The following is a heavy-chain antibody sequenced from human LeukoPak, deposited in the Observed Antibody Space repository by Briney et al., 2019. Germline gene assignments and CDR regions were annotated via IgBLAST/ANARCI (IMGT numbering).Heavy chain of an antibody. Sequence: GGSLRLSCTASGFTFSSYWMHWIRQAPGKGLVWVSRINSDGGSTSYADSVKGRFTISRDNAKNTLYLQMNSLRAEDTAVYYCARRIQGMAPYYFDYWGQGTLVTVSS. CDR2: INSDGGST. V-gene: IGHV3-74*01. CDR1: GFTFSSYW. J-gene: IGHJ4*02. CDR3: ARRIQGMAPYYFDY. D-gene: IGHD5-24*01.